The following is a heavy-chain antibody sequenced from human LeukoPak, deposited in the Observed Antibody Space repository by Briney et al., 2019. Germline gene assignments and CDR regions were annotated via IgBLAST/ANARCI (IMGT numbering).Heavy chain of an antibody. V-gene: IGHV5-10-1*01. J-gene: IGHJ3*01. CDR3: ATPYSSSWYGSLNAFDL. CDR2: IDPSDSYT. Sequence: SGESLKISCKGSGYSFTSYWISWVRQMPGKGLEWMGRIDPSDSYTNYRPSFQGHVTISADRSISTAYLQWSSLKASDTAMYYCATPYSSSWYGSLNAFDLWGQGTMVTVSS. CDR1: GYSFTSYW. D-gene: IGHD6-13*01.